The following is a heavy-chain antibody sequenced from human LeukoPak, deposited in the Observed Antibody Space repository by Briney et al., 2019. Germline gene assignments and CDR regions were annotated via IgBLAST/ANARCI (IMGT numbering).Heavy chain of an antibody. CDR1: GYTFTGYY. Sequence: ASVKVSCKASGYTFTGYYMHWVRQAPGQWLEWMGWISADNGNTDYAQKLQGRVTMTTDTSTSTAYMELRSLRFEDTAVYYCARGVGSAFDIWGQGTMVTVSS. CDR3: ARGVGSAFDI. D-gene: IGHD2-15*01. J-gene: IGHJ3*02. CDR2: ISADNGNT. V-gene: IGHV1-18*04.